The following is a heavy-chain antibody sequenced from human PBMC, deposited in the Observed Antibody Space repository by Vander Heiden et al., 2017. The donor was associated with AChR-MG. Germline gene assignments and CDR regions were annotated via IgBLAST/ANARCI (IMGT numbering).Heavy chain of an antibody. CDR1: GYSFTSYW. Sequence: EVQLVQSGAEVKKPGESLKISCKGSGYSFTSYWIGWVRQMPGKGLEWMGIIYPGDSDTRYSPSFQGQVTISADKSISTAYLQWSSLKASDTAMYYCARHVGFLKRSGYYYYMDVWGKGTTVTVSS. V-gene: IGHV5-51*01. D-gene: IGHD3-3*02. CDR2: IYPGDSDT. CDR3: ARHVGFLKRSGYYYYMDV. J-gene: IGHJ6*03.